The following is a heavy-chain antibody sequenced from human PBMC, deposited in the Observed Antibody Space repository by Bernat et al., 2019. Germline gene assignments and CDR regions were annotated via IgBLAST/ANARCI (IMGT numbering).Heavy chain of an antibody. Sequence: EVQLVESGGGLVKPRGSLRLSCAASGFTFSNAWMSWVRQAPGKGLEWVGRIKSKTDGGTTDYAAPVKGRFTSSRDDSKNTLYLQMNSLRAEDTSVYYCAKGLGGNGNCYYYMDVWGKGTTVTVSS. J-gene: IGHJ6*03. V-gene: IGHV3-15*01. CDR1: GFTFSNAW. CDR3: AKGLGGNGNCYYYMDV. CDR2: IKSKTDGGTT.